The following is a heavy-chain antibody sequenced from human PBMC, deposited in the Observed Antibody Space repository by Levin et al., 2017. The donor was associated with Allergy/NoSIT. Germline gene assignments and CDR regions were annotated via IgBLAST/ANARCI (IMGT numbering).Heavy chain of an antibody. CDR3: AKDPLVAVAGREWYFDL. Sequence: GESLKISCVASGFTFSSYAMSWVRQAPGKGLEWVSAISGSGGSTYYADSVKGRFTISRDNSKNTLYLQMNSLRAEDTAVYYCAKDPLVAVAGREWYFDLWGRGTLVTVSS. CDR2: ISGSGGST. CDR1: GFTFSSYA. V-gene: IGHV3-23*01. D-gene: IGHD6-19*01. J-gene: IGHJ2*01.